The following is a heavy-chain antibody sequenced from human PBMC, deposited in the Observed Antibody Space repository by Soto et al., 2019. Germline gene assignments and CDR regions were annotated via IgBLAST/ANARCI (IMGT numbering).Heavy chain of an antibody. Sequence: GESLKISCEGSAYSFSNYWIAWVRQMPGKGLEWMGIIYPADSDTRYSPSFQGQVTISADKYINTAYLQWSGLKASDTATYYCARQFHDNSGGGYYYYGLDVWGQGTTVTVSS. CDR1: AYSFSNYW. CDR3: ARQFHDNSGGGYYYYGLDV. J-gene: IGHJ6*02. CDR2: IYPADSDT. V-gene: IGHV5-51*01. D-gene: IGHD2-15*01.